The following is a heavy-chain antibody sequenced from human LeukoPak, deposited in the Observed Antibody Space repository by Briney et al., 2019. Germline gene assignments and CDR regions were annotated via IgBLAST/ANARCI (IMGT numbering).Heavy chain of an antibody. CDR2: ISSSGSTI. Sequence: PGGSLRLSCAASGFTFSSYEMNWVRQAPGKGLEWVSYISSSGSTIYYADSVKGRFTISRDNAKNSLYLQMNSLRAEDTAVYYCARDPLTVTTYYYYMDVWGKGTTVTISS. CDR3: ARDPLTVTTYYYYMDV. V-gene: IGHV3-48*03. CDR1: GFTFSSYE. D-gene: IGHD4-17*01. J-gene: IGHJ6*03.